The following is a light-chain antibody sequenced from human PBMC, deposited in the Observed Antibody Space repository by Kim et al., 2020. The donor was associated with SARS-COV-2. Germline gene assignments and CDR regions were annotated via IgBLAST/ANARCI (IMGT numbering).Light chain of an antibody. CDR2: GAS. CDR3: QQYGSSPLT. V-gene: IGKV3-20*01. CDR1: RSVSSSY. J-gene: IGKJ1*01. Sequence: PLGERATHSCRASRSVSSSYLAWYQQKPGQAPRLLIYGASSRATGIPDRFSGSGSGTDVTLTISRLEPEDCAVYYRQQYGSSPLTFGQGTKVDIK.